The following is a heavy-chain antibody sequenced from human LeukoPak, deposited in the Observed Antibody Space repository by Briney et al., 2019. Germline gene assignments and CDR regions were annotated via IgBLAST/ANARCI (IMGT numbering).Heavy chain of an antibody. V-gene: IGHV3-33*01. CDR1: GFTFNRYG. D-gene: IGHD2-15*01. Sequence: PGGSLRLSCAASGFTFNRYGMHWVRQAPGKGLEWVASTGPDGKKTFYGDSLNGRFTISRDNFEDTVFLQMNTMRAEDTAVYYCARQMVEGQQNYYMDVWGNGTTVTVSS. J-gene: IGHJ6*03. CDR3: ARQMVEGQQNYYMDV. CDR2: TGPDGKKT.